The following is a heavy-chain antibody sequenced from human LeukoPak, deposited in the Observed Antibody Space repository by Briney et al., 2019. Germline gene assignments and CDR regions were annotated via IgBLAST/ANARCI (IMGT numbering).Heavy chain of an antibody. CDR1: GGSISDRIYC. V-gene: IGHV4-39*01. Sequence: SETLSLTCAVSGGSISDRIYCWGWIRHPPGKGLEWIGSDDYSGATYSNPSCRTGVPIPVDTPKNQMSLKSYSVTAADSAVYFTASEIRTYPYGTGSHPETNWFDTWGQGNLVTASS. CDR3: ASEIRTYPYGTGSHPETNWFDT. CDR2: DDYSGAT. D-gene: IGHD3-10*01. J-gene: IGHJ5*02.